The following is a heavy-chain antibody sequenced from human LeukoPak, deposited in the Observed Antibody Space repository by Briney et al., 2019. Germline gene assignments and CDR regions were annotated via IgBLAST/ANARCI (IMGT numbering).Heavy chain of an antibody. D-gene: IGHD6-19*01. CDR2: ISYDGSNK. CDR3: ASSYSSGWYYFDY. CDR1: GFTFSSYD. V-gene: IGHV3-30*04. Sequence: GGSLRLSCAASGFTFSSYDMHWVRQAAGKGLEWVAVISYDGSNKYYADSVKGRFTISRDKSKNTRYLQMNSLRAKATAVYYYASSYSSGWYYFDYWGQGTLVTVSS. J-gene: IGHJ4*02.